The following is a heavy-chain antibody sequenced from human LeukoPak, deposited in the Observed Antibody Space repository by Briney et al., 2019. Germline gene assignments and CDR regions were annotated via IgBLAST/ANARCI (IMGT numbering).Heavy chain of an antibody. Sequence: SETLSLTCAVYGGSFSGYYWSWIRQPPGKGLEWIGEINHSGSTNYNPSLKSRVTISVDTSKNQFSLKLSSVTAADTAVYYCARDTGGYEGNFDYWGQGTLVTVSS. J-gene: IGHJ4*02. CDR3: ARDTGGYEGNFDY. V-gene: IGHV4-34*01. CDR1: GGSFSGYY. CDR2: INHSGST. D-gene: IGHD5-12*01.